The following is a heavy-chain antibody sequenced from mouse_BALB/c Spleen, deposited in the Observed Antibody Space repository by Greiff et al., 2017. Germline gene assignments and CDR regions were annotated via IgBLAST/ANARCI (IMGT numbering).Heavy chain of an antibody. CDR1: GYAFTNYL. CDR3: AREGYGNYAWFAY. D-gene: IGHD2-10*02. V-gene: IGHV1-54*01. CDR2: INPGSGGT. J-gene: IGHJ3*01. Sequence: VQLQQSGAELVRPGTSVKVSCKASGYAFTNYLIEWVKQRPGQGLEWIGVINPGSGGTNYNEKFKGKATLTADKSSSTAYMQLSSLTSDDSAVYFCAREGYGNYAWFAYWGQGTLVTVSA.